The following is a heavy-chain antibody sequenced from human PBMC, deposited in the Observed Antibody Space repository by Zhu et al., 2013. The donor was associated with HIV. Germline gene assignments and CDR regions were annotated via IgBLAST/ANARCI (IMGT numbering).Heavy chain of an antibody. CDR2: INPKSGAT. CDR3: ARGGARGGAFDY. V-gene: IGHV1-2*02. CDR1: GYTFSDSY. D-gene: IGHD3-16*01. Sequence: QVHLMQSGAEVKKPGASVKVSCKASGYTFSDSYIHWVRQAPGQGLEWMGWINPKSGATNYGQSFQGRVTMTRDTSISTVYLDLTSLTSYDTAVYYCARGGARGGAFDYWGQGTLVTVSS. J-gene: IGHJ4*02.